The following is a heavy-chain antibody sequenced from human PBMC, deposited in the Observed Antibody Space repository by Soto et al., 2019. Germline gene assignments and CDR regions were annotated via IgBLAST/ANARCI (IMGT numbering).Heavy chain of an antibody. J-gene: IGHJ4*01. V-gene: IGHV3-30*18. CDR2: ISYDGSNK. Sequence: QVQLVESGGGVVQPGRSLRLSCAATRFTFSSYGMHWVRQAPGKGLEWVAVISYDGSNKYYADSVKGRFTISRDNSKNTLYLQKNSLRVEGTAVYYCVKGFGKLPLDHWGQGTLVTVSS. CDR1: RFTFSSYG. CDR3: VKGFGKLPLDH. D-gene: IGHD3-10*01.